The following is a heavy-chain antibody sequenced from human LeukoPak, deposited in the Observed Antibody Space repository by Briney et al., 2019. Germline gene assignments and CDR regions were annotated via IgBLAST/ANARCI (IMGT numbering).Heavy chain of an antibody. D-gene: IGHD3-22*01. CDR2: ISPSGTDI. Sequence: GGSLRLSCAVSGFTFSDTYMTWIRQAPGKGLESLSYISPSGTDISYADSVKGRFTISRDNAKNSLYLQMNSLRAEDTALYYCAKGGPPYYYDSSGYFRGPTPYYFDYWGQGTLVTVSS. CDR1: GFTFSDTY. CDR3: AKGGPPYYYDSSGYFRGPTPYYFDY. V-gene: IGHV3-11*01. J-gene: IGHJ4*02.